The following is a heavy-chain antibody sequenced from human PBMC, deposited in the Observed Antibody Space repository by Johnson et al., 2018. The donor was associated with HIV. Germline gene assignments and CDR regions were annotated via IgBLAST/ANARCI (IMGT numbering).Heavy chain of an antibody. CDR1: GFTFSSYA. J-gene: IGHJ3*02. Sequence: QVQLVESGGVVVQPGGSLRLSCAASGFTFSSYAMHWVRQAPGKGLEWVAVISYDGSNKYYADSVKGRLTISRDNSKNTLYLQMSSLRAEDTALYYCARERAVTTKGYDEDAFDIWGQGTMVTVSS. D-gene: IGHD4-17*01. V-gene: IGHV3-30-3*01. CDR2: ISYDGSNK. CDR3: ARERAVTTKGYDEDAFDI.